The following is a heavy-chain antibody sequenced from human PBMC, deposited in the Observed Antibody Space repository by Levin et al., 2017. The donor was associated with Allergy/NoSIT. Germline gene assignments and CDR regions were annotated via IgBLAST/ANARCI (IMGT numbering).Heavy chain of an antibody. CDR1: GFTFSSYG. V-gene: IGHV3-23*01. J-gene: IGHJ5*02. D-gene: IGHD3-22*01. CDR2: IGGSGSST. CDR3: AKGPYDTPGGWFDP. Sequence: PGESLKISCAASGFTFSSYGMSWVRQAPGKGLEWVAAIGGSGSSTHYADSVMGRFTISRDNSKNTVYLQMNSLRAEDTAVYYCAKGPYDTPGGWFDPWGQGTLVTVSS.